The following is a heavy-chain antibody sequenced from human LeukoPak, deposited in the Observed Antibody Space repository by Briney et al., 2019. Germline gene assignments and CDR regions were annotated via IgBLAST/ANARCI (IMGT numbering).Heavy chain of an antibody. CDR3: ARAYSGFDAFDI. Sequence: GGSLRLSCAASGFTVSSNYMSWVRQAPGKGLEWVSVIYSGGSTYYADSVKGRFTISRDNSKNTLYLQMNSLRAEDTAVYYCARAYSGFDAFDIWGQGTMVTVSS. V-gene: IGHV3-53*01. CDR2: IYSGGST. J-gene: IGHJ3*02. D-gene: IGHD3-22*01. CDR1: GFTVSSNY.